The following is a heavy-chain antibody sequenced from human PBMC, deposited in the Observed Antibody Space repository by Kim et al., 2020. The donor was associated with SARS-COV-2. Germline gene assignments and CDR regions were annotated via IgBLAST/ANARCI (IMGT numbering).Heavy chain of an antibody. Sequence: GGSLRLSCAASGFTFTDYWMHWVRQAPGKGLMWVSRIDTDGSETAYSDSVRGRFTISRDIAKNTLYLQMNSLTAEDTAVYYCARGGRLTAYSPGDFGIWG. CDR3: ARGGRLTAYSPGDFGI. J-gene: IGHJ3*02. CDR2: IDTDGSET. CDR1: GFTFTDYW. V-gene: IGHV3-74*01. D-gene: IGHD3-9*01.